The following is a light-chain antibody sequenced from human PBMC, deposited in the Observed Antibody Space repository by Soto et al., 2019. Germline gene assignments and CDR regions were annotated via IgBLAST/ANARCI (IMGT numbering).Light chain of an antibody. CDR1: QDISSY. V-gene: IGKV1-9*01. J-gene: IGKJ4*01. CDR3: QQLKSYPLS. CDR2: AAS. Sequence: DIQLTQSPSFLSASVGDRVTITCRTSQDISSYLAWYQQKPGKAPQLLISAASTLQSGVPSRFSGSGSGTEFTLTISSLHPEDFATYYCQQLKSYPLSFGGGTKVEI.